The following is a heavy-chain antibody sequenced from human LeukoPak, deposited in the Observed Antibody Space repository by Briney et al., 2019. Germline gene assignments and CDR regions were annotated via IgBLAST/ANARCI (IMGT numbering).Heavy chain of an antibody. CDR1: GGSISSGSYY. CDR3: ARALSTATYSSGYYLAFDI. Sequence: SQTLSLTCTVSGGSISSGSYYWRWIRQPAGKGLEWIGRIYTSGSTNYNPSLKSRVTISVDTSKNQFSLKLSSVTAADTAVYYCARALSTATYSSGYYLAFDIWGQGTMVTVSS. D-gene: IGHD3-22*01. CDR2: IYTSGST. V-gene: IGHV4-61*02. J-gene: IGHJ3*02.